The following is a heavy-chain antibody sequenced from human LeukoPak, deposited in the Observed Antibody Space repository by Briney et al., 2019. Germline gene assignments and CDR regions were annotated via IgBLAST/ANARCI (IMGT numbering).Heavy chain of an antibody. V-gene: IGHV3-23*01. D-gene: IGHD3-10*01. Sequence: GGSLRLSCAASGFTFSSYAMNWVRQAPGKGLEWVSVLSGSGGSTVYADSVKGRFTISRDNSKNTLYLQMNSLRAEDTAVYYCARGKGHDTSSTDYWGQGTLVTVSS. CDR1: GFTFSSYA. CDR3: ARGKGHDTSSTDY. CDR2: LSGSGGST. J-gene: IGHJ4*02.